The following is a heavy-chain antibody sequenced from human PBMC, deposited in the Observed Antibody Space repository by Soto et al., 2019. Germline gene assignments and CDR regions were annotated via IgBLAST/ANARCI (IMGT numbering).Heavy chain of an antibody. CDR1: GGTFSSYA. J-gene: IGHJ6*02. V-gene: IGHV1-69*13. CDR3: ARRHYYDSSGYFGMAV. Sequence: ASVKVSCKASGGTFSSYAISWVRQAPGQGLEWMGGIIPIFGTANYAQKFQGRVTITADESTSTAYMELSSLRSEDTAVYYCARRHYYDSSGYFGMAVWGQGTTVTVSS. CDR2: IIPIFGTA. D-gene: IGHD3-22*01.